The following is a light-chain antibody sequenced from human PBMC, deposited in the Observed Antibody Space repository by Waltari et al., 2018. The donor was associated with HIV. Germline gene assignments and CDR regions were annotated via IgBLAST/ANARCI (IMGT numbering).Light chain of an antibody. CDR3: SSYTTLTTLHVL. J-gene: IGLJ2*01. CDR2: DVR. CDR1: TRDIGGYNY. V-gene: IGLV2-14*03. Sequence: QSALTQPASVSGSPGQSITISCNGTTRDIGGYNYVSWYQHHPDKAPKLIIFDVRNRSAWFSILFLGSKSGNTDSLTISGLQAEAEADYYCSSYTTLTTLHVLFGGGTKLTVL.